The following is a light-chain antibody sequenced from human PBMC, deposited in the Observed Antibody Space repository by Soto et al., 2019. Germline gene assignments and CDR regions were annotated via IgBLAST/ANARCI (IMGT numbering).Light chain of an antibody. J-gene: IGLJ2*01. V-gene: IGLV2-8*01. Sequence: QSALTQPPSASGSPGQSVTISCTGTSSDVGDYNYVSWYQQHPGNAPKLMIYEVSKRPSGVPDRFSGSKSGNTASLTVSGLQAEDEADYYCSSYAGSNFVVFGGGTKVTVL. CDR1: SSDVGDYNY. CDR3: SSYAGSNFVV. CDR2: EVS.